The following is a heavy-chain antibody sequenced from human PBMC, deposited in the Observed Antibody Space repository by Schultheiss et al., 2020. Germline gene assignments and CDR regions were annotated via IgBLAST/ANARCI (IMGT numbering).Heavy chain of an antibody. Sequence: ASVKVSCKASGYTFTSYAMHWVRQAPGQRLEWMGWINAGNGNTKYSQKFQGRVTMTRNTSISTAYMELSSLRSEDTAVYYCARSKPAYYFDYWGQGTLVNVYS. CDR3: ARSKPAYYFDY. V-gene: IGHV1-3*01. J-gene: IGHJ4*02. CDR1: GYTFTSYA. CDR2: INAGNGNT.